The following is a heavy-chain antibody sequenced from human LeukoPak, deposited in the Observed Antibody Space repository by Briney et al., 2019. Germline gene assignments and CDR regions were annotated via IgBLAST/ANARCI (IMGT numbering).Heavy chain of an antibody. Sequence: GGSLRLSCAASGFTFSGSAMHWVRPASGGGLGWVGRIRSKTNRFATAYAASVTGRFNISRDDSKNTAYLQMNSLKTEDTAVYYCARRPSGSYFFDYWGQGTLVTVSS. CDR1: GFTFSGSA. J-gene: IGHJ4*02. CDR3: ARRPSGSYFFDY. CDR2: IRSKTNRFAT. V-gene: IGHV3-73*01. D-gene: IGHD1-26*01.